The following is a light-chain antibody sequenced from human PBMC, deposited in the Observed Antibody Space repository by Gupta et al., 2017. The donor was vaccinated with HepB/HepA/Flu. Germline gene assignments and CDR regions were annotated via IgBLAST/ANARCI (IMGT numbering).Light chain of an antibody. CDR2: DAS. V-gene: IGKV3-11*01. Sequence: ETVLTQSPATLSLSPGERATLSCRTSQSVEIYVVWYHQKPGQAPRPVMYDASKRATGIPARFSGSGSGTDFTLTISSLEAEDFAFYYCQQRKHWPLTFGAGTKVEI. CDR3: QQRKHWPLT. J-gene: IGKJ4*01. CDR1: QSVEIY.